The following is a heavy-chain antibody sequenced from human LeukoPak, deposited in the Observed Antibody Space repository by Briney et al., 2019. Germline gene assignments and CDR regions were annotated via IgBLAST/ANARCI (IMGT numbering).Heavy chain of an antibody. Sequence: GRSLRLSCAASGFTFSSYGMHWVRQAPGKGLEWVGRIKSKIDGGTAQYAAPVKGRFTISRDDSKNTLYLQMNSLKTEDTAVYYCTTQTPYWGHGTLVTVSS. J-gene: IGHJ4*01. CDR3: TTQTPY. CDR2: IKSKIDGGTA. CDR1: GFTFSSYG. V-gene: IGHV3-15*01.